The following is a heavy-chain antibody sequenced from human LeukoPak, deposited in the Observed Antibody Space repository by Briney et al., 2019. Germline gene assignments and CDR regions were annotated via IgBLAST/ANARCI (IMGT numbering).Heavy chain of an antibody. CDR2: INPNSGGT. V-gene: IGHV1-2*02. CDR1: GGTFSSYA. D-gene: IGHD3-16*02. Sequence: ASVKVSCKASGGTFSSYAISWVRQAPGQGLEWMGWINPNSGGTNYAQKFQGRVTMTRDTSISTAYMELSRLRSDDTAVYYCARGVEGDYVWGSYRLDYWGQRTLVTVSS. J-gene: IGHJ4*02. CDR3: ARGVEGDYVWGSYRLDY.